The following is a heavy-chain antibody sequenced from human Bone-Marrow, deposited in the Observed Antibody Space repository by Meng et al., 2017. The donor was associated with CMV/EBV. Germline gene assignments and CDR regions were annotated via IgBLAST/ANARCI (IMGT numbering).Heavy chain of an antibody. CDR2: IYYSGST. CDR3: ARDLGKGSTIFGVARNWFDP. Sequence: SETLSLTSTVSGGSISSGGYYWSWIRQHPGKGLEWIGYIYYSGSTYYNPSLKSRVTISVDTSKNQFSLKLSSVTAADTAVYYCARDLGKGSTIFGVARNWFDPWGQGTLVTVSS. D-gene: IGHD3-3*01. CDR1: GGSISSGGYY. V-gene: IGHV4-31*03. J-gene: IGHJ5*02.